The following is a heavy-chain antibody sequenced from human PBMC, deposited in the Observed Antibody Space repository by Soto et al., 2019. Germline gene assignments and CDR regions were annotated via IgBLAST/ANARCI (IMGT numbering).Heavy chain of an antibody. D-gene: IGHD1-20*01. J-gene: IGHJ4*02. CDR3: ARAKERYNWNDLDD. CDR1: GFTFSSHW. Sequence: GGSLRLSCEASGFTFSSHWMHWVRQGPGKGPVWVSRINSDGSSTTYADSVKGRFSISRDNAKNTLYLQMDSLRTEDTAVYYCARAKERYNWNDLDDWGQGTRVTVAS. V-gene: IGHV3-74*01. CDR2: INSDGSST.